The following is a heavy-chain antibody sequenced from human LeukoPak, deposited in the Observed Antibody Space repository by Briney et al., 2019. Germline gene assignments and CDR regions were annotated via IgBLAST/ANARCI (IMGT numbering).Heavy chain of an antibody. V-gene: IGHV1-18*01. D-gene: IGHD4-17*01. J-gene: IGHJ3*02. CDR3: ARALTTKYLDAFDI. CDR1: GYTFTSYG. Sequence: ASVKVSCKASGYTFTSYGISWVRQAPGQGLEWMGWISAYNGNTNYAQKLQGRVTMTTDTSTSTAYMELRSLRSDDTAVYYCARALTTKYLDAFDIWGQGTMVTVSS. CDR2: ISAYNGNT.